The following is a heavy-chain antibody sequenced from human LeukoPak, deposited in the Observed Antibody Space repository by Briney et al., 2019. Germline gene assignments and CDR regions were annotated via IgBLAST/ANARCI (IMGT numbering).Heavy chain of an antibody. CDR2: ISGGGGST. D-gene: IGHD5-18*01. CDR3: AKDMGYSYGRDAFDI. CDR1: GFTFSSYA. Sequence: GGSLRLSCAASGFTFSSYAMSWVRQAPGRGLEWVSRISGGGGSTYYADSVKGRFTISRDNSKNSLYLQMNSLRTEDTALYYCAKDMGYSYGRDAFDIWGQGTMVTVSS. J-gene: IGHJ3*02. V-gene: IGHV3-43*02.